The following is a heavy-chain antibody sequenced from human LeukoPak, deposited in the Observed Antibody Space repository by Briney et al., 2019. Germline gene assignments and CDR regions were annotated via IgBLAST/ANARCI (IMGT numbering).Heavy chain of an antibody. J-gene: IGHJ2*01. CDR2: ITGSGTFT. CDR1: GFIFSSYA. CDR3: AKGSSGAALRGNWYFDL. D-gene: IGHD6-6*01. Sequence: PGGSLRLSCAASGFIFSSYAMSWVRQAPGKGLEWVSGITGSGTFTYYADSVQGRFTISRDNSKNTLYLQMNSLRAEDTAVYYCAKGSSGAALRGNWYFDLWGRGTLVTVSS. V-gene: IGHV3-23*01.